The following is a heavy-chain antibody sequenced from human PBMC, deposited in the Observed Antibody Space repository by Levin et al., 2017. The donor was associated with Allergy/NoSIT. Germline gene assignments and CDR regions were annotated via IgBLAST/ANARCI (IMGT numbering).Heavy chain of an antibody. J-gene: IGHJ4*02. CDR3: ARHLDSSGWYPRYFDY. CDR1: GGSISSSSYY. Sequence: SETLSLTCTVSGGSISSSSYYWGWIRQPPGKGLEWIGSIYYSGSTYYNPSLKSRVTISVDTSKNQFSLKLSSVTAADTAVYYCARHLDSSGWYPRYFDYWGQGTLVTVSS. CDR2: IYYSGST. V-gene: IGHV4-39*01. D-gene: IGHD6-19*01.